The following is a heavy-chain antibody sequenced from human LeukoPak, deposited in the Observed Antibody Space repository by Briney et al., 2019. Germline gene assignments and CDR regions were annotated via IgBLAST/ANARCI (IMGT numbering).Heavy chain of an antibody. Sequence: GGSLRLSCAVSGFTFSSYALSWVRQAPGKGLEWVAFIRYDGSNKYYADSVKGRFTISRDNSKNTLYLQMNSLRAEDTAVYYCAKDGGTYYDFWSGYYEYYMDVWGKGTTVTVSS. D-gene: IGHD3-3*01. CDR1: GFTFSSYA. J-gene: IGHJ6*03. CDR3: AKDGGTYYDFWSGYYEYYMDV. V-gene: IGHV3-30*02. CDR2: IRYDGSNK.